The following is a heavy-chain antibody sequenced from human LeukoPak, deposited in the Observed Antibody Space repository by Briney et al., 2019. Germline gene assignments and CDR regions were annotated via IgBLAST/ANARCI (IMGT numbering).Heavy chain of an antibody. J-gene: IGHJ4*02. CDR3: TGNYYGSGSYADFDY. CDR2: IRYDGSNK. V-gene: IGHV3-30*02. D-gene: IGHD3-10*01. CDR1: GFSFSNYD. Sequence: GGSLRLSCAASGFSFSNYDMHWVRQAPGKGLEWVAYIRYDGSNKYYADSVKGRFTISRDDSKNTAYLQMDSLKTEDTAVYYCTGNYYGSGSYADFDYWGQGTLVTVSS.